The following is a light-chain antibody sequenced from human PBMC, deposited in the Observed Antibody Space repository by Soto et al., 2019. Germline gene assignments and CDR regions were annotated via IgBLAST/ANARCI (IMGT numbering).Light chain of an antibody. J-gene: IGKJ1*01. CDR2: AAS. CDR3: QKYNSAPQGIT. V-gene: IGKV1-39*01. Sequence: DIQMTQSPSSLSSSVGDRFTVTCLASQGISTYLNWYQQKPGKAPKVLIYAASSLQSGVPSRFSGSGSETDFTLTISSLQPEDVATYYCQKYNSAPQGITFGQGTKVDIK. CDR1: QGISTY.